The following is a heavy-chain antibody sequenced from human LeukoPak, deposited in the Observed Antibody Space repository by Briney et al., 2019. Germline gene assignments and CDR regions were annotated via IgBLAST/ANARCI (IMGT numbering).Heavy chain of an antibody. CDR2: AFSDGRT. J-gene: IGHJ5*02. V-gene: IGHV3-53*01. CDR1: GITVSTNY. CDR3: ASRATVTTDRFWFDP. Sequence: GGSLRLSCAASGITVSTNYMSWVRQAPGKGLEWVSIAFSDGRTFYADSVKGRFTISRDSSKNTVFLQMNSLRAEDTAVYYCASRATVTTDRFWFDPWGQGTLAAVSS. D-gene: IGHD4-11*01.